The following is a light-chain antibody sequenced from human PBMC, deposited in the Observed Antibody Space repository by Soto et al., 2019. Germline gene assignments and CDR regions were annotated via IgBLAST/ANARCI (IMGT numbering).Light chain of an antibody. Sequence: EVVMTQSPATLSVSPGERATLSCRASQSISNNLAWHQQKPGQAPRLHIFGASTRATGVPARFSGSGPGTEFIRTISSLQSEDFATYYCQHFNNWPPELTFGGGTKGASK. CDR3: QHFNNWPPELT. J-gene: IGKJ4*01. CDR1: QSISNN. V-gene: IGKV3-15*01. CDR2: GAS.